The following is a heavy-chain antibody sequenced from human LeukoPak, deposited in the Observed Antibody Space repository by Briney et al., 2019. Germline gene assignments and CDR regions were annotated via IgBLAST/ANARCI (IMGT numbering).Heavy chain of an antibody. Sequence: ASVRVSCKTSGYTFSGNYIYWVRQAPGQGLEWMGWMNPNSGDTNYAQKFQGRVTMTRDTSISTAYMDLTSLISDDTAVYYCARGGSSSGSNYYDVDAWGQGTTVTVSS. V-gene: IGHV1-2*02. CDR3: ARGGSSSGSNYYDVDA. CDR1: GYTFSGNY. CDR2: MNPNSGDT. D-gene: IGHD3-10*01. J-gene: IGHJ6*02.